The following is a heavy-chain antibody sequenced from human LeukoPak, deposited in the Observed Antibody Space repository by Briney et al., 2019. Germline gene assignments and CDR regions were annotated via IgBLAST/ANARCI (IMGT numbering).Heavy chain of an antibody. CDR3: AREDGYNHGSFDY. Sequence: GASVKVSCKASGYTFTGYYMHWVRQAPGQGLEWMGWINPNSGGTNYAQKFQGRVTMTRDTSISTAYMELSRLRSDDTAVYYCAREDGYNHGSFDYWGQGTLVTVSS. D-gene: IGHD5-24*01. V-gene: IGHV1-2*02. CDR1: GYTFTGYY. J-gene: IGHJ4*02. CDR2: INPNSGGT.